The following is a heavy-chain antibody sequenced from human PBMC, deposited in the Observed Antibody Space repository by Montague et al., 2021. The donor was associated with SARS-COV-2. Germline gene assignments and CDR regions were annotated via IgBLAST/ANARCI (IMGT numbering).Heavy chain of an antibody. J-gene: IGHJ4*02. CDR3: ASRGAGWFGSNPERFDH. V-gene: IGHV4-4*02. CDR1: GGSISSSNW. CDR2: IYHSGST. Sequence: SETLSLTCAVPGGSISSSNWWSWVRQPPGKGLEWIGEIYHSGSTKYNPSLKSRVTISVDKSKNQFSLKLSSVTAAGTAVYYCASRGAGWFGSNPERFDHWGQGTLVTVSS. D-gene: IGHD3-10*01.